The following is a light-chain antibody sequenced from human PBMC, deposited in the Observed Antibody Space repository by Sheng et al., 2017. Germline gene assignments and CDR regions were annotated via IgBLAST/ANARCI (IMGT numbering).Light chain of an antibody. V-gene: IGKV1-33*01. Sequence: DIQMTQSPSYLSASVGDRVTISCQASQDIGNYLNWYQQRPGKAPKLLIYDASNLETGVPSRFSGTGSGTHFSFTISSLQPEDIATYYCQQYDDLYTFGQGTKLEI. CDR1: QDIGNY. J-gene: IGKJ2*01. CDR3: QQYDDLYT. CDR2: DAS.